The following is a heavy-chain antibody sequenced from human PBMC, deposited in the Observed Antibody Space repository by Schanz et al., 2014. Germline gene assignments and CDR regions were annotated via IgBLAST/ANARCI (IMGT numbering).Heavy chain of an antibody. CDR3: ATCSGGTCHAKPVLDN. CDR1: GGTFVTFF. Sequence: QVHLVQSRAGVKEPGSSVKVSCKPSGGTFVTFFFTWVRQAPGQGPQWMGRISPLLGVANYAQEFQGRLTITADTSTSTAYMELSSLRSEDTAVYYCATCSGGTCHAKPVLDNWGQGTLVTVSS. D-gene: IGHD2-15*01. J-gene: IGHJ4*02. CDR2: ISPLLGVA. V-gene: IGHV1-69*04.